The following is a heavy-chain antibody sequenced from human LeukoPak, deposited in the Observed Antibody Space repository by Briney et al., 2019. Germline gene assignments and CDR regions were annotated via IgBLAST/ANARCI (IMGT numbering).Heavy chain of an antibody. Sequence: SETLSPTCAVSGGSISSSNWWSWVRQPPGKGLEWIGEIYHSGSTNYDPSLKSRVTISVDKSKNQFSLKLSSVTAADTAVYYCARVRFTGRARIDYWGQGTLVTVSS. CDR2: IYHSGST. CDR3: ARVRFTGRARIDY. J-gene: IGHJ4*02. D-gene: IGHD1-1*01. CDR1: GGSISSSNW. V-gene: IGHV4-4*02.